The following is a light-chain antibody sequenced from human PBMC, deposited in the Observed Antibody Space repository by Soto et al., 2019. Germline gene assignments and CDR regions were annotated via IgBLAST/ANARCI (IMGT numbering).Light chain of an antibody. V-gene: IGKV4-1*01. CDR2: WAS. J-gene: IGKJ4*01. CDR3: QQYYRTPALT. Sequence: DIVMTQSPDSLAVSLGERATINCKSSQSVLYSYNNKNYLAWYQQKPGQPPKLLIYWASTRESGVTDRFSGSGSGTDFTLSISSLQAEDVAVYYCQQYYRTPALTFGGGTKVEIK. CDR1: QSVLYSYNNKNY.